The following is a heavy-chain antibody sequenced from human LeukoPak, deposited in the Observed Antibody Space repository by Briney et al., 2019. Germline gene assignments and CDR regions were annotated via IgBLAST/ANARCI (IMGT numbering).Heavy chain of an antibody. CDR1: GFTFVDYG. V-gene: IGHV3-20*04. CDR2: INYNGAIT. J-gene: IGHJ4*02. D-gene: IGHD3-3*02. CDR3: VRDRLGPSFSVSHFDL. Sequence: GGSLRLSCATSGFTFVDYGLSWVRRAPGKGLEWLCAINYNGAITDYADSVKGRFTTSRDNAKNSLYLRMDSLRAEDTALYYCVRDRLGPSFSVSHFDLWGQGTLVTVSS.